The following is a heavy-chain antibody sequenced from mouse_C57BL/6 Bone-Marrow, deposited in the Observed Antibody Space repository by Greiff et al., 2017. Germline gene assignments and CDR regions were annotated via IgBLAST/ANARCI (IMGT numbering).Heavy chain of an antibody. D-gene: IGHD1-1*01. Sequence: DVKLEESGPGLVKPSQSLSLTCSVTGYSITSGYYWNWIRQFPGNKLEWMGYISYDGSNNYNPSLKNRISITRDTSKNQFFLKLHSVTTEDTATYYCARDYGSSQSFYAMDYWGQGTSVTVSS. J-gene: IGHJ4*01. V-gene: IGHV3-6*01. CDR2: ISYDGSN. CDR1: GYSITSGYY. CDR3: ARDYGSSQSFYAMDY.